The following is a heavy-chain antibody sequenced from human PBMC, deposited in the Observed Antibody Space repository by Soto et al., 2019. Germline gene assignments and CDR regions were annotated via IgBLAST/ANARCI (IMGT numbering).Heavy chain of an antibody. D-gene: IGHD2-15*01. V-gene: IGHV3-64D*06. CDR3: VKSRGGNNFDFFD. CDR1: GFTFSSYA. J-gene: IGHJ4*02. CDR2: VRSNGDPP. Sequence: GGSLRLSCSTSGFTFSSYAMHWVRQSPGKGLEYISGVRSNGDPPFYADSVKGRFTISRDNSKNTVYLQMSSLSADDAAVYYCVKSRGGNNFDFFDWGQGTLVTVSS.